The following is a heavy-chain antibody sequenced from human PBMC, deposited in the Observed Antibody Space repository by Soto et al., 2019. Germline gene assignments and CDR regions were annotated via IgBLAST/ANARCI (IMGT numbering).Heavy chain of an antibody. J-gene: IGHJ4*01. CDR2: TYYRSKWYY. D-gene: IGHD1-26*01. Sequence: SQTLSLTCAITGDSVSSNSAGWSWVRQSPSRGLEWLGRTYYRSKWYYEYAVSVRGRITINPDTSKNQYSLQLNSVTPEDTAVYFCSRGEQYRGGIFDYWGQGTLVTLS. CDR1: GDSVSSNSAG. V-gene: IGHV6-1*01. CDR3: SRGEQYRGGIFDY.